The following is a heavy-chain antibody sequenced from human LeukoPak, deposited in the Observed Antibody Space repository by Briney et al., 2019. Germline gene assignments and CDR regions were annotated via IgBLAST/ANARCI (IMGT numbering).Heavy chain of an antibody. Sequence: PSETLSLTCTVSGGSISSSPYYWGWIRQPPGKGLEWIGCIYYSGSTNYNPSLKSRVTISIDTSKNQFSLKLSSVTAADTAVYYCARERYSSSSGGDDYWGQGTLVTVSS. D-gene: IGHD6-6*01. CDR3: ARERYSSSSGGDDY. CDR1: GGSISSSPYY. CDR2: IYYSGST. J-gene: IGHJ4*02. V-gene: IGHV4-39*07.